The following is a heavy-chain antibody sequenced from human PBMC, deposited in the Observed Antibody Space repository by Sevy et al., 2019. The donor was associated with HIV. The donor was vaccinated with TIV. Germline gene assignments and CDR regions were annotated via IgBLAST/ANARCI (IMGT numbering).Heavy chain of an antibody. J-gene: IGHJ5*02. V-gene: IGHV3-66*01. CDR1: GFTVSSNY. CDR2: IYSGGST. Sequence: GGSLRLSCAASGFTVSSNYMSWVRQAPGKGLEWVSVIYSGGSTYYADSVKGRFTISRDNSKNTLYLKMNSLRAEDTAVYYCARGKITMVRGVKPRNNWFDPWGQGTLVTVSS. D-gene: IGHD3-10*01. CDR3: ARGKITMVRGVKPRNNWFDP.